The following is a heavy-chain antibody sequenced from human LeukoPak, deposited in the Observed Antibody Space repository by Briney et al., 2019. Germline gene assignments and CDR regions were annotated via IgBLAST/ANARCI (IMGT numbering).Heavy chain of an antibody. Sequence: HPGGSLRLSCAASGFTFSSYAMSWVRQAPGKGLEWVSAISGSGGSTYYADSVKGRFTISRDNAKNTLYLQMNSLRAEDTAVYYCARGGQWLRFQYFDYWGQGTLVTVSS. CDR1: GFTFSSYA. CDR2: ISGSGGST. D-gene: IGHD5-12*01. J-gene: IGHJ4*02. CDR3: ARGGQWLRFQYFDY. V-gene: IGHV3-23*01.